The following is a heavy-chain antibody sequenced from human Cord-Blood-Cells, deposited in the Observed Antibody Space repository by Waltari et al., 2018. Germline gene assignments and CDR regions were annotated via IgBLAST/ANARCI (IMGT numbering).Heavy chain of an antibody. CDR2: INPNSGGT. Sequence: QVQLVQSGAEVKKPGASVKVSCKASGYTFTGYYMHWVRQAPGQGLEWMGWINPNSGGTNYAQKFQGWVTMTRDTSISTAYMELSRLRSDDTAVYYCARDGGRGLEGTDIVVVPAADYYYGMDVWGQGTTVTVSS. V-gene: IGHV1-2*04. CDR3: ARDGGRGLEGTDIVVVPAADYYYGMDV. CDR1: GYTFTGYY. D-gene: IGHD2-2*01. J-gene: IGHJ6*02.